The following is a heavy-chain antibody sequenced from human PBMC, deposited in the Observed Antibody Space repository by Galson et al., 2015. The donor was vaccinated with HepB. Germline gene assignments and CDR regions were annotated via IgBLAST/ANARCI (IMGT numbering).Heavy chain of an antibody. J-gene: IGHJ4*02. CDR1: GFTFSSYS. CDR3: ARSEQLAPPGFFDY. Sequence: SLRLSCAASGFTFSSYSMNWVRQAPGKGLEWVSSISSSSSYIYYADSVKGRFTISRDNAKNSLYLQMNSLRAEDTAVYYCARSEQLAPPGFFDYWGQGTLVTVSS. CDR2: ISSSSSYI. V-gene: IGHV3-21*01. D-gene: IGHD6-6*01.